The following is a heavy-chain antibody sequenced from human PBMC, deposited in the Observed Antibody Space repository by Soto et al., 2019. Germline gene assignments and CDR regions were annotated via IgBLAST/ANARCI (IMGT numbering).Heavy chain of an antibody. Sequence: VQLVESGGGLVKTGGYLRLSCAASGFPFSTYSTVWVRQAPGKGLEWVSSISSTSTYIFYADSVKGRFTISRDNAKNSLYLQMNSLRAEDTAVYYCARGFCGGDNCPLLVFDYWGQGTLVTVSS. J-gene: IGHJ4*02. CDR2: ISSTSTYI. CDR1: GFPFSTYS. V-gene: IGHV3-21*01. D-gene: IGHD2-21*01. CDR3: ARGFCGGDNCPLLVFDY.